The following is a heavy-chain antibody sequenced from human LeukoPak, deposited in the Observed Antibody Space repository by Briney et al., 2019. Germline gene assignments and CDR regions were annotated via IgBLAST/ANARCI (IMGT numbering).Heavy chain of an antibody. Sequence: PGGSLRLSCAASGFSFSSYTMSWVRQAPGKGLEWVSAVVGSGSGTFYTDSVKGRFTISRDNPKNTVSLQMNSLRAEDTALYYCATYGTSGYYLDYWGQGALVTVSS. CDR1: GFSFSSYT. CDR2: VVGSGSGT. V-gene: IGHV3-23*01. J-gene: IGHJ4*02. CDR3: ATYGTSGYYLDY. D-gene: IGHD3-22*01.